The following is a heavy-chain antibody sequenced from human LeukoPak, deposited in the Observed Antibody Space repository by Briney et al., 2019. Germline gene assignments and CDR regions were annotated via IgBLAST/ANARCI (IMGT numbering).Heavy chain of an antibody. Sequence: TLSLTCSVSGDSINSGGYYWNWIRQFPGKGLEWIGYIQYSGSTRYNTSLESRVTISLDTSKTQFSLKMTSVTAADTAVYYCARLAMVRGLDIWGQGTMVIVSS. CDR1: GDSINSGGYY. J-gene: IGHJ3*02. CDR2: IQYSGST. CDR3: ARLAMVRGLDI. V-gene: IGHV4-31*03. D-gene: IGHD3-10*01.